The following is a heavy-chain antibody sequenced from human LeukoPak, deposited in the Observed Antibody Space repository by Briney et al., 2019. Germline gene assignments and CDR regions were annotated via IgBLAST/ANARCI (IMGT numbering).Heavy chain of an antibody. Sequence: SETLSLTCAVYGGSFSGYYWSWIRQPPGKGLEWIGEINHSGSTNYNPSLKSRVTISVDTSKNQFSLKLSSVTAVDTAVYYCARGSRITFGGVIVSYFDYWGQGTLVTVSS. CDR3: ARGSRITFGGVIVSYFDY. V-gene: IGHV4-34*01. J-gene: IGHJ4*02. CDR1: GGSFSGYY. CDR2: INHSGST. D-gene: IGHD3-16*02.